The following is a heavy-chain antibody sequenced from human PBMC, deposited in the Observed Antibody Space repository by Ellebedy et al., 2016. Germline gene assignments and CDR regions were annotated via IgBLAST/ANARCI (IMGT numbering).Heavy chain of an antibody. CDR1: GFAFSGHS. Sequence: GESLKISXAASGFAFSGHSMDWVRQAPGKGLEWVGRSRSKARNYITHYAASVKGRFTISRDVSKDPLFLQMNSLETDDTAVYYCASYMVGLPDWGQGTLVTVSS. V-gene: IGHV3-72*01. J-gene: IGHJ4*02. CDR3: ASYMVGLPD. CDR2: SRSKARNYIT. D-gene: IGHD1-26*01.